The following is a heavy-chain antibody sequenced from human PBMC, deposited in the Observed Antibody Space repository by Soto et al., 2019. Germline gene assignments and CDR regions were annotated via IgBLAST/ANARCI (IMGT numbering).Heavy chain of an antibody. D-gene: IGHD4-17*01. CDR1: GFTFSSYG. CDR2: ISHDGSDK. V-gene: IGHV3-30*18. J-gene: IGHJ5*02. Sequence: ESGGGVVQPGRSLRLSCAASGFTFSSYGMHWVRQAPGKGLEWVAVISHDGSDKYYADSDSVKGRFTISRDNSKNTLYLQMSSLRAEDTAVYYCAKESTVTTGDWFDPWGQGTLVTVSS. CDR3: AKESTVTTGDWFDP.